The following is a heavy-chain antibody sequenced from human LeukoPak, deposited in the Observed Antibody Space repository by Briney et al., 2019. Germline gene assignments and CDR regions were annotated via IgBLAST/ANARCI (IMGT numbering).Heavy chain of an antibody. CDR1: GGSISSGSYY. V-gene: IGHV4-61*02. J-gene: IGHJ6*03. Sequence: SQTPSLTCTVSGGSISSGSYYWSWIRQPAGKGLEWIGRIYTSGSTNYNPSLKSRVTISVDTSKNQFSLKLSSVTAADTAVYYCARADYYYMDVWGKGTTVTVSS. CDR3: ARADYYYMDV. CDR2: IYTSGST.